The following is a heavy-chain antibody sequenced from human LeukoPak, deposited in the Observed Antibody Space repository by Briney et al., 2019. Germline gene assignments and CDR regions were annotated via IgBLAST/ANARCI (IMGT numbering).Heavy chain of an antibody. J-gene: IGHJ3*02. D-gene: IGHD2-21*02. V-gene: IGHV1-2*04. CDR1: GYTFTDYY. CDR3: ARVQGDGDDAFDI. Sequence: GASVKVSCKASGYTFTDYYLHWVRQAPGQGLEWMGWINPNSGGTNYAQKFQGWVTMTRDTSISTAYMELSRLRSDDTAVYYCARVQGDGDDAFDIWGQGTMVTVSS. CDR2: INPNSGGT.